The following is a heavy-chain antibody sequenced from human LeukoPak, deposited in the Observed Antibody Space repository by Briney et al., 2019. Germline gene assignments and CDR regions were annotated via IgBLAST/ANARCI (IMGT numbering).Heavy chain of an antibody. Sequence: GGSLRLSCAGSGFIFNNYAMHWVRQPPGKGLEWVSGISWNSGSIDYADSVKGRFTISRDNARNSLYLQMNNLRGEDTAIYYCARDAGNSGYGCDLWGQGTLVTVSS. CDR3: ARDAGNSGYGCDL. D-gene: IGHD5-12*01. J-gene: IGHJ5*02. CDR2: ISWNSGSI. V-gene: IGHV3-9*01. CDR1: GFIFNNYA.